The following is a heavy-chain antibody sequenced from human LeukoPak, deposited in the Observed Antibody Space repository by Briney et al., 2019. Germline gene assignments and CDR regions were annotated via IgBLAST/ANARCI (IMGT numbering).Heavy chain of an antibody. D-gene: IGHD5-12*01. V-gene: IGHV4-39*01. J-gene: IGHJ4*02. Sequence: SETLSLTCTVSGGSISSSNCYWAWIRQPPGKGLEWIGSIYYGGSTYYNPSLKSRVTISADTSKNQFSLKLSSVTAADTAVYFCARRVIVAAIDYWGQGTLVTVSS. CDR3: ARRVIVAAIDY. CDR2: IYYGGST. CDR1: GGSISSSNCY.